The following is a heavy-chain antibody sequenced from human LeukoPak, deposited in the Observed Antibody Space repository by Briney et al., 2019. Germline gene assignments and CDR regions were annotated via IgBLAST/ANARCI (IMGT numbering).Heavy chain of an antibody. V-gene: IGHV4-59*01. CDR3: ARVGYSSGWYSVVDY. CDR2: IFYSGST. J-gene: IGHJ4*02. D-gene: IGHD6-19*01. Sequence: SETLSLTCTVSGGSISSYYWSWIRQPPGKGLEWIGFIFYSGSTNYNPSLKSRVTISLDTSKNLFSLRLGSVTAADTAVYYCARVGYSSGWYSVVDYWGQGTLVTVSS. CDR1: GGSISSYY.